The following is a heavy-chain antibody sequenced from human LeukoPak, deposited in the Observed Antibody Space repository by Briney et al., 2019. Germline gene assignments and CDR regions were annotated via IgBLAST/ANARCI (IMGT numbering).Heavy chain of an antibody. CDR1: GFTFSSYS. Sequence: GGSLRLSCAASGFTFSSYSMNWVRQAPGKGLEWVSSISSSSSYIYYADSVKGRFTISRDNAKNSLYLQMNSLRAEDTAVYYCARDGYCSSTSCYRHYGMDVWGQGTTVTVSS. D-gene: IGHD2-2*03. CDR3: ARDGYCSSTSCYRHYGMDV. V-gene: IGHV3-21*01. CDR2: ISSSSSYI. J-gene: IGHJ6*02.